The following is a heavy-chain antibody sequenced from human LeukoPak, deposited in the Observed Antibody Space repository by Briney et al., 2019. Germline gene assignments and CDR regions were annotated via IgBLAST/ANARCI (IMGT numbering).Heavy chain of an antibody. D-gene: IGHD1-26*01. CDR3: ARVFSGSFDI. V-gene: IGHV4-61*01. J-gene: IGHJ3*02. CDR1: GGSISSGSYY. CDR2: IYYSGNT. Sequence: SQTLSLTCTVSGGSISSGSYYWSWIRQPPGKGLEWIGYIYYSGNTNYSPSLKSRITMSVDTSKNQFSLKLSSVTAADTAVYYCARVFSGSFDIWGQGTMVTVSS.